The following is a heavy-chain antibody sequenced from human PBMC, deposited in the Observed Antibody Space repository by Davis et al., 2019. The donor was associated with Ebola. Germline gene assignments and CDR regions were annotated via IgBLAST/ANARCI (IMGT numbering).Heavy chain of an antibody. J-gene: IGHJ3*02. CDR2: INAGNGNT. D-gene: IGHD3-10*01. V-gene: IGHV1-3*01. CDR1: GYTFTSYA. Sequence: ASVKVSCKASGYTFTSYAMHWVRQAPGQRLEWMGWINAGNGNTKYSQKFQGRVTMTTDTSTSTAYMELRSLRSDDTAVYYCARDQRYYGSGSYQDAFDIWGQGTMVTVSS. CDR3: ARDQRYYGSGSYQDAFDI.